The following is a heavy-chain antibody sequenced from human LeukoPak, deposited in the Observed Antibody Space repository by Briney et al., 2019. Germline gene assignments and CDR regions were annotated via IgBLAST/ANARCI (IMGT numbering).Heavy chain of an antibody. CDR2: INPNSGDT. V-gene: IGHV1-2*02. J-gene: IGHJ3*02. CDR3: ATDGDSSADAFDI. D-gene: IGHD3-22*01. CDR1: GFPFNDYY. Sequence: ASVTVACKGSGFPFNDYYMHWVRQAPGQGREWMGWINPNSGDTNYAQKFQGRVTMTRDTSISTAYMELRSLRSDDTAVYHFATDGDSSADAFDIRGLGTMVTVSS.